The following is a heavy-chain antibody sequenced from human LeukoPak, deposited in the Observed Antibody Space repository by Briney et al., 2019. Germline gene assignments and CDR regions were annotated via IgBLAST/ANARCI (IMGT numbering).Heavy chain of an antibody. V-gene: IGHV3-30*18. J-gene: IGHJ4*02. CDR1: GFTFSSYG. D-gene: IGHD3-10*01. CDR3: AKDGLMVRGVIGYFDY. CDR2: ISYDGSNK. Sequence: QPGRSLRLSCAASGFTFSSYGMHWVRQAPGKGLEWVAVISYDGSNKYYADSVKGRFTISRDNSKNTLYLQMNSLRAEDTAVYYCAKDGLMVRGVIGYFDYWGQGTLVTVSS.